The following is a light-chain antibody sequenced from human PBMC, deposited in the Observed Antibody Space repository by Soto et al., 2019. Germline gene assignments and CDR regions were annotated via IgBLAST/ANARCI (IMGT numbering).Light chain of an antibody. Sequence: EFGMTQSPATLSVSPGERATLSCRASQSVSSNLAWYQQKPGQAPRLLIYGASSRATGIPDRFSGSGSGTDFTLTISRLEPEDFAVYYCQQYGSSPPEAPWTFGQGTKVDIK. J-gene: IGKJ1*01. CDR3: QQYGSSPPEAPWT. V-gene: IGKV3-20*01. CDR2: GAS. CDR1: QSVSSN.